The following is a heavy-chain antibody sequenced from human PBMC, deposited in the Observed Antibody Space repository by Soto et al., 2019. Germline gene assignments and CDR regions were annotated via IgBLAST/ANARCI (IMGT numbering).Heavy chain of an antibody. J-gene: IGHJ4*01. CDR3: ARDPSPYTSGWYGIDF. CDR2: MSYDGTNK. D-gene: IGHD6-19*01. CDR1: GFMFSAYA. V-gene: IGHV3-30-3*01. Sequence: RLSCTASGFMFSAYAMLWVRQAPGKGLEWVAAMSYDGTNKYYADSLKGRFTISRDNSKNTLFLQMSSLTADDSAVYYCARDPSPYTSGWYGIDFWGLGTLVTVS.